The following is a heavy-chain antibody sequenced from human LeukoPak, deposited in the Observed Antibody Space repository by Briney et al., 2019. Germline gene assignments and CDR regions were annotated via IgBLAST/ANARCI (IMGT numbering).Heavy chain of an antibody. CDR3: VNLWEAGY. CDR2: VSQDGSKQ. CDR1: GFTFSSYW. Sequence: GGSLRLSCTASGFTFSSYWMSWVCQAAGKGLEWVANVSQDGSKQYYADSVKGRFTTSRDNAKNSLYLQLNSVRVEDTAMYYCVNLWEAGYWGQGTLVTVSS. J-gene: IGHJ4*02. V-gene: IGHV3-7*01. D-gene: IGHD1-26*01.